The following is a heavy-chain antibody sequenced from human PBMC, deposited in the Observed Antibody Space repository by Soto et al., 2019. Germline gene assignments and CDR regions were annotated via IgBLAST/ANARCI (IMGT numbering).Heavy chain of an antibody. CDR3: AKETLDYGDCRWGYGH. CDR1: GFTFSRFA. CDR2: ISYDGSNR. Sequence: QVQLVESGGGVVQPGKSLRLSCSASGFTFSRFAMHWVRQAPGKGLEWVALISYDGSNRYYTKSVRGRFTVSRDNSKNTLYLQMNSLRGEDTAVYYWAKETLDYGDCRWGYGHWGQGTLVTVSS. J-gene: IGHJ4*02. D-gene: IGHD4-17*01. V-gene: IGHV3-30*18.